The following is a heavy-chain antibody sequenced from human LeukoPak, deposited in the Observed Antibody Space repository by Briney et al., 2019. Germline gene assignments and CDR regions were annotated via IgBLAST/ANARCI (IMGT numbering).Heavy chain of an antibody. J-gene: IGHJ3*02. V-gene: IGHV3-23*01. D-gene: IGHD3-9*01. Sequence: PGGSLRLSCTASGFSFSDYNMNWVRQAPGKGLEWVSVIGGDGGGKYYADSVKGRFAISRDNSKNTLYLQMNSLRAEDTAVYYCAKDYFQRNGLYDAFDMWGQGTMVTVSS. CDR1: GFSFSDYN. CDR2: IGGDGGGK. CDR3: AKDYFQRNGLYDAFDM.